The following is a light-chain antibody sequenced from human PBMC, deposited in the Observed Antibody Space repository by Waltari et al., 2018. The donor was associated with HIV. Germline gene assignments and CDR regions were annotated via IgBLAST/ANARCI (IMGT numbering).Light chain of an antibody. J-gene: IGKJ4*01. CDR2: ETS. CDR3: QQRGTGPLVT. V-gene: IGKV3-11*01. Sequence: EIALTQSPATLSVSPGERAVLSCRASQSVSRHLAWYQQKSGQGPRLLIYETSTRAAGTPGRFNGSGSGTDFVLTITDVEPGDVAVYYCQQRGTGPLVTFGGGTKVE. CDR1: QSVSRH.